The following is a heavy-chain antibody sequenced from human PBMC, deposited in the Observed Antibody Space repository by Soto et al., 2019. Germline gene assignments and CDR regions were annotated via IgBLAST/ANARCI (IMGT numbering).Heavy chain of an antibody. D-gene: IGHD3-3*01. CDR3: ARGQRFSDWFDP. CDR1: GGTISGCY. Sequence: SETLSLTCSVSGGTISGCYWTWIRQPAGKGLEWIGRIYSSGNTKYNPSLQSRVTMSLDTSNNQFSLRLTSVTAADTAVYYCARGQRFSDWFDPWGQGTLVTVSS. J-gene: IGHJ5*02. CDR2: IYSSGNT. V-gene: IGHV4-4*07.